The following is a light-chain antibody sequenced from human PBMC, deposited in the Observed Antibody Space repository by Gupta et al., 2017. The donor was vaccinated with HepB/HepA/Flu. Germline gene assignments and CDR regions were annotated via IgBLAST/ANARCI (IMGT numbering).Light chain of an antibody. CDR3: QQDDNWVT. CDR2: DSS. CDR1: EGIGRK. J-gene: IGKJ4*01. V-gene: IGKV3-15*01. Sequence: EILMTQSPATLSVSPGERATLSCRASEGIGRKLAWYQQKPGQPPRLLMYDSSTRVTGIPARFSGSGSGKEFTLTSSSRQYEDFAVYYWQQDDNWVTFGGGTKVEI.